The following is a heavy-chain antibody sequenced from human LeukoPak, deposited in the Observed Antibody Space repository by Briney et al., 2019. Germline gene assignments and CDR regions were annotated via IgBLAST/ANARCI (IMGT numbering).Heavy chain of an antibody. J-gene: IGHJ4*02. CDR2: ISSSSSTI. CDR1: GFTFSSYS. CDR3: ARDSLTGYSSSWYYDY. Sequence: GGSLRLSCAASGFTFSSYSMNWVRQAPGKGLEWVSYISSSSSTIYYADSVKGRFTISRDNAKNSLYLQMNSLRAEDTAIYYCARDSLTGYSSSWYYDYWGQGTVVTVSS. D-gene: IGHD6-13*01. V-gene: IGHV3-48*01.